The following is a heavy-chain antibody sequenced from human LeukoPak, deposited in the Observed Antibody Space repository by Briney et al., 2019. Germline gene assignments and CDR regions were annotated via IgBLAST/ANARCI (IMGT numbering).Heavy chain of an antibody. J-gene: IGHJ6*04. Sequence: ASVKVSCKASGYTFTSYGISWVRQAPGQGLEWMGWISAYNGNTNYAQKLQGRVTMTTDTSTSTAYMELRSLRSDDTAVYYCARDTMVRGVSHYYYGMDVWGKGTTVTVSS. CDR2: ISAYNGNT. CDR3: ARDTMVRGVSHYYYGMDV. V-gene: IGHV1-18*04. CDR1: GYTFTSYG. D-gene: IGHD3-10*01.